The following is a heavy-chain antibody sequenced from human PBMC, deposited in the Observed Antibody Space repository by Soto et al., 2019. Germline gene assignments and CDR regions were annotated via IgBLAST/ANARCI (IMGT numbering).Heavy chain of an antibody. CDR2: ISAYDGNT. J-gene: IGHJ6*02. Sequence: GASVKVSCKASGYTFTSYGINWVRQAPGQGLEWLGWISAYDGNTNYAQILQGRVSMTTDTSTNTAYMEVRSLRSDDTAVYYCARGGYYDSSGSRNYYYYGMNVWGRGTLVTVSS. V-gene: IGHV1-18*01. CDR3: ARGGYYDSSGSRNYYYYGMNV. CDR1: GYTFTSYG. D-gene: IGHD3-22*01.